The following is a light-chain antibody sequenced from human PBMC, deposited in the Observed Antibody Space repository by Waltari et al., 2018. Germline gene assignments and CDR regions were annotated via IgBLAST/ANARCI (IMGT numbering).Light chain of an antibody. J-gene: IGKJ1*01. Sequence: DIQMTQSPSPLSASVGDRVTITCRASQTISTWLAWYQQKPGKAPKLLIYKASSLESGVPSRFSGSGSGTEFSLTISCPQPDDSATYYCQQYNSFPGTFGQGTKVQ. V-gene: IGKV1-5*03. CDR3: QQYNSFPGT. CDR1: QTISTW. CDR2: KAS.